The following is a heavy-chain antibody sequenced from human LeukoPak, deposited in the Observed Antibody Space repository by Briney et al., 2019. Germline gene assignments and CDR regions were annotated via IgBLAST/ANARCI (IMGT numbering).Heavy chain of an antibody. CDR2: ISGGGGST. V-gene: IGHV3-43*02. CDR1: GFTFDDYA. J-gene: IGHJ4*02. Sequence: GGSLRLSCAASGFTFDDYAMHWVRQAPGKGLEWVSLISGGGGSTYYADSAKGRFTISRDNSKNSLYLQMNSLRTEDTAFYYCAKDISVVNHIFDYWGQGTMVSVSS. CDR3: AKDISVVNHIFDY. D-gene: IGHD3-22*01.